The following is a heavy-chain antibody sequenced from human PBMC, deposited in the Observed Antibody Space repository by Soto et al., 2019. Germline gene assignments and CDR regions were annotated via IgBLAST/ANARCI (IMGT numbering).Heavy chain of an antibody. D-gene: IGHD3-10*01. V-gene: IGHV4-59*01. J-gene: IGHJ6*02. Sequence: SETLSLTCTVSGGSISSYYWSCIRQPPGKGLEWIGYIYYSGSTNYNPSLKSRVTISVDTSKNQFSLKLSSVTAADTAVYYCARDGVYYGSGRPKYVMDVWCQGTTVTVSS. CDR3: ARDGVYYGSGRPKYVMDV. CDR1: GGSISSYY. CDR2: IYYSGST.